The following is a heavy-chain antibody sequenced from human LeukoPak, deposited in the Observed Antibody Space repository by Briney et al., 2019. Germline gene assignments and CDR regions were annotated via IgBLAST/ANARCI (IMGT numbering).Heavy chain of an antibody. Sequence: SGKSLRLSCAASRFTVSSNYMSRVRQAPGKGLEWVSVIHNGGSTYYADSVKGRFTISRDNPKNTVYLQMNSLRAGDTAVYYCARTHPTGYFDYWGQGTLVTVSS. J-gene: IGHJ4*02. V-gene: IGHV3-53*01. CDR1: RFTVSSNY. CDR3: ARTHPTGYFDY. CDR2: IHNGGST. D-gene: IGHD1-14*01.